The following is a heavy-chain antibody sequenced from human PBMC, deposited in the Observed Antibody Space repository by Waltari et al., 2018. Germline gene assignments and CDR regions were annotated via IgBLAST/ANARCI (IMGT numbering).Heavy chain of an antibody. CDR3: ARDGGQWELPASYFDY. CDR2: IKQDGSEK. J-gene: IGHJ4*02. CDR1: GFTFSSYW. D-gene: IGHD1-26*01. V-gene: IGHV3-7*01. Sequence: EVQLVESGGGLVQPGGSLRLSCAASGFTFSSYWMSWVRQAPGKGLEWVANIKQDGSEKYYVDSVKGRFTISRDNAKNSLYLQMNSLRAEDTAVYYCARDGGQWELPASYFDYWGQGTLVIVSS.